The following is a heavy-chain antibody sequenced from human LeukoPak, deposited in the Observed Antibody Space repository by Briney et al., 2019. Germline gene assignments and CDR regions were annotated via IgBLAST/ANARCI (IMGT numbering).Heavy chain of an antibody. D-gene: IGHD1-26*01. CDR3: AKDVGKWESLHFFDY. Sequence: GGSLRLSCAASGFTFSTNAMSWIRQAPGKGLEWISGISGSGASTYYADSVTGRFTISRDNSRNTLYLQMNSLRGDDTAVYYCAKDVGKWESLHFFDYWGQGTLVTVSS. CDR2: ISGSGAST. J-gene: IGHJ4*02. V-gene: IGHV3-23*01. CDR1: GFTFSTNA.